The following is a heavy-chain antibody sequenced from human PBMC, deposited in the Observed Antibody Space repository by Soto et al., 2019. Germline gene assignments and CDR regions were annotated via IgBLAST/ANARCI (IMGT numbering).Heavy chain of an antibody. Sequence: VQLVQSGAEVKKPGASVKVSCKTSGDSFNDYYIHWVRQAPGQGLEWMGWINPNGGGTKYAQKFHGRVTVTRDTSIRTVYMELSSLRSDDTAVYYCARESGGATATLDYYCFYMDVWGKGTTVTVSS. CDR1: GDSFNDYY. D-gene: IGHD5-12*01. CDR2: INPNGGGT. J-gene: IGHJ6*03. CDR3: ARESGGATATLDYYCFYMDV. V-gene: IGHV1-2*02.